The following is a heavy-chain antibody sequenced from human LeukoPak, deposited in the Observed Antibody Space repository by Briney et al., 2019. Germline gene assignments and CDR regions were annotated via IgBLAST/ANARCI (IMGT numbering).Heavy chain of an antibody. CDR2: MSPNSGNT. D-gene: IGHD3-10*01. J-gene: IGHJ5*02. CDR3: ARERKVTMVRGVIGRFDP. Sequence: GASVKVSCKASGYTFTSYDINWVRQATGQGLEWMGWMSPNSGNTGYAQKFQGRVTMTRNTSISTAYMELSSLRSEDTAVYYCARERKVTMVRGVIGRFDPWGQGTLVTVSS. V-gene: IGHV1-8*01. CDR1: GYTFTSYD.